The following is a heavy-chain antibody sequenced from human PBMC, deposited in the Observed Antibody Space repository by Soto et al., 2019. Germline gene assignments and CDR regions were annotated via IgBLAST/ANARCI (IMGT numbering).Heavy chain of an antibody. J-gene: IGHJ5*02. Sequence: QVQLQESGPGLVKPSETLSLICTVSGDSINNYYWSWIRQPPGKGLEWIGYIYYSGRTDYNPSLKCRVTISVDTSKNQFSLKLSSVTAADTAVYYCARDWNSGYDPWGQGTLVTVSS. CDR2: IYYSGRT. CDR3: ARDWNSGYDP. V-gene: IGHV4-59*01. D-gene: IGHD5-12*01. CDR1: GDSINNYY.